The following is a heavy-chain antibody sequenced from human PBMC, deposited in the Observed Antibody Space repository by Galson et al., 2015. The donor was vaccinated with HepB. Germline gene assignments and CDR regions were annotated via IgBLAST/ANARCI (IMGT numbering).Heavy chain of an antibody. D-gene: IGHD3-10*01. CDR2: INSDGSST. J-gene: IGHJ6*02. Sequence: SLRLSCAASGFTFSTYWMHWVRQAPGKGLVWVSRINSDGSSTRYADSVKGRFTISRDNAKNTLDLQMNSLRAEDTAVYYCARGNTMIRGVNYNGMDVWGQGTTVTVSS. CDR3: ARGNTMIRGVNYNGMDV. V-gene: IGHV3-74*01. CDR1: GFTFSTYW.